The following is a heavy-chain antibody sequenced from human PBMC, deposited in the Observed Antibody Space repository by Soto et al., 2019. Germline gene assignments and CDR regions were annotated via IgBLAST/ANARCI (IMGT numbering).Heavy chain of an antibody. D-gene: IGHD2-21*02. J-gene: IGHJ3*02. CDR3: ARDRCFYCGGDCGDAFDI. CDR1: GFTVSSNY. Sequence: GGSLRLSCAASGFTVSSNYMSWVRQAPGKGLEWVSVIYSGGSTYYADSVKGRFTISRDNSKNTLYLQMNSLRAEDTAVYYCARDRCFYCGGDCGDAFDIWGQGTMVPVSS. V-gene: IGHV3-66*01. CDR2: IYSGGST.